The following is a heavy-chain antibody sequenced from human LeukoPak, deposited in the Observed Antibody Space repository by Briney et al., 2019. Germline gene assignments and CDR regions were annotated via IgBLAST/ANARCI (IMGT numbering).Heavy chain of an antibody. D-gene: IGHD1-26*01. J-gene: IGHJ4*02. CDR3: ARLSGSPQRLDS. Sequence: SETLSLTCTVSGSSISDPDYFWGWVRQPPGKGPEWIGSNSGATYYHPSLKSRVTISADRPKYQFSLKLRSVTASDTAVYYCARLSGSPQRLDSWGQGTLATVSS. V-gene: IGHV4-39*01. CDR1: GSSISDPDYF. CDR2: NSGAT.